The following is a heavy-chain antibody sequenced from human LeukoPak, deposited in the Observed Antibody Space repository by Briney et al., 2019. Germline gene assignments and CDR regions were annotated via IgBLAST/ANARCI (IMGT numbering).Heavy chain of an antibody. CDR3: AKHSGSYFIYHVDS. CDR1: GFTFSSYG. V-gene: IGHV3-23*01. Sequence: GSLRLSCAASGFTFSSYGMSWVRQAPGRGLEWVSNISGSAYNSYYADSVKGRFTISRDNSANTLYLQMNSLRAEDTALYYCAKHSGSYFIYHVDSWGQGTLVTVSS. D-gene: IGHD1-26*01. J-gene: IGHJ4*02. CDR2: ISGSAYNS.